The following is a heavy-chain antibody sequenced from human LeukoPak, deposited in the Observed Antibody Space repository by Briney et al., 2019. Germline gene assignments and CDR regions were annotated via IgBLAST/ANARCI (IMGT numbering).Heavy chain of an antibody. CDR1: GFTVSSNY. CDR3: AKGAGYATTWRFDS. D-gene: IGHD1-26*01. V-gene: IGHV3-23*01. Sequence: PGGSLRLSCAASGFTVSSNYMSWVRQAPGKGLEWVSAITGGATDTNYADSVRGRFIISRDDSKNTLYPQINSLRAEDTAVYYCAKGAGYATTWRFDSWGQGTLVAVSS. J-gene: IGHJ4*02. CDR2: ITGGATDT.